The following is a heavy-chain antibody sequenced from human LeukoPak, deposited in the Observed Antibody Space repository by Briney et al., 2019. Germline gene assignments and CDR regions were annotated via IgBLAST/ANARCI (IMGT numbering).Heavy chain of an antibody. Sequence: GGALRLPCAAPGFLLSNYGMQWVRQAPGKGLEWVAVIWYDGSNKYYADSVKGRFTISRDNAKNSLYLHMSSLRAEDTGVYYCARASGPFDYWGQGTLVTVSS. J-gene: IGHJ4*02. CDR1: GFLLSNYG. CDR2: IWYDGSNK. V-gene: IGHV3-33*08. D-gene: IGHD3-10*01. CDR3: ARASGPFDY.